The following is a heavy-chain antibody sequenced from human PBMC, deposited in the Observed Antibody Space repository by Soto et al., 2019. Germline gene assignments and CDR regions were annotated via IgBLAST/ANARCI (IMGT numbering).Heavy chain of an antibody. V-gene: IGHV1-18*01. D-gene: IGHD2-15*01. CDR2: ISVYNGKT. CDR1: GYTFTSYD. Sequence: ASVKVSCKASGYTFTSYDITWVRQAPGQGLEWMGWISVYNGKTHYAQKLQGRVTMTTDTSTSTAYMELRSLRSDDTAVYYCARGPDCSGGICYSQVFDYWGQGTLVTV. J-gene: IGHJ4*02. CDR3: ARGPDCSGGICYSQVFDY.